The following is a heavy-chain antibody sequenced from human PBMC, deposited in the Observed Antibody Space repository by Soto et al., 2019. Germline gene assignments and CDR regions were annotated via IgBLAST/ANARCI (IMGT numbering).Heavy chain of an antibody. CDR1: GFTLSAYW. CDR2: INRDGSKK. Sequence: EVQLEESGGDLVQPGGSLRLSCAASGFTLSAYWMTWVRQAPGKGLEWVANINRDGSKKSYLDSVRGRFTISRDNVGNSLYRQMDSLRAADTPLYYCARDVSPGSSSLYLDGFDIWGQGTRVTVSS. V-gene: IGHV3-7*05. CDR3: ARDVSPGSSSLYLDGFDI. D-gene: IGHD6-13*01. J-gene: IGHJ3*02.